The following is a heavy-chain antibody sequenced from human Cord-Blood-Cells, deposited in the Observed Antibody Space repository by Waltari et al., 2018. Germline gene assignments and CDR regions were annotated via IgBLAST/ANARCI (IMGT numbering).Heavy chain of an antibody. Sequence: QVQLVQSGAEVKKPGASVKVSCKASGYTFTGYYMHWVRQAAGQGVEWMGWSNPNRGGTNYAQKFQGRVTMTRDTSISTAYMELSRLRSDDTAVYYCARETGYYYYMDVWGKGTTVTVSS. CDR3: ARETGYYYYMDV. D-gene: IGHD7-27*01. V-gene: IGHV1-2*02. CDR2: SNPNRGGT. CDR1: GYTFTGYY. J-gene: IGHJ6*03.